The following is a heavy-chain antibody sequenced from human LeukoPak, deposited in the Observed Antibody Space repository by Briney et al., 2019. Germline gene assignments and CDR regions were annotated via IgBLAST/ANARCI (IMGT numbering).Heavy chain of an antibody. J-gene: IGHJ4*02. D-gene: IGHD5-24*01. CDR2: TSASGGRT. Sequence: GGSLRLSCAASGFTFSSYGLSWVRQAPGKGLEWVSATSASGGRTYYADSAQGRFTFSRDNSKNTLYLQMNSLRAEDTAVYYCAKATSRDGSTIFDSWGQGTLVTVSS. CDR1: GFTFSSYG. CDR3: AKATSRDGSTIFDS. V-gene: IGHV3-23*01.